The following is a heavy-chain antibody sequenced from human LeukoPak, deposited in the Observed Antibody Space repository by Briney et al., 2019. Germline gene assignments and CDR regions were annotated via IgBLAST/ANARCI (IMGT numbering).Heavy chain of an antibody. Sequence: GGSLRLSCAASGFTFSTYWMHWVRQAPGKGLVWVSRINSDGSDTNYADSVKGRFTISRDNAKNSLYLQMNSLRAEDTAVYYCARELTPYYYMDVWGKGTTVTIS. CDR1: GFTFSTYW. CDR2: INSDGSDT. J-gene: IGHJ6*03. D-gene: IGHD2-15*01. V-gene: IGHV3-74*01. CDR3: ARELTPYYYMDV.